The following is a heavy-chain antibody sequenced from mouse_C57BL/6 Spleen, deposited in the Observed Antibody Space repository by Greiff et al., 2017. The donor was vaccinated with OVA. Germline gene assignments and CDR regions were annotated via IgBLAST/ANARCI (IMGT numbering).Heavy chain of an antibody. J-gene: IGHJ1*03. CDR2: ISGGGGNT. D-gene: IGHD2-3*01. CDR3: ARHPDGYWYFDV. Sequence: EVNLVESGGGLVKPGGSLKLSCAASGFTFSSYTMSWVRQTPEKRLEWVATISGGGGNTYYPDSVKGRFTISRDNAKNTLYLQMSSLRSEDTALYYCARHPDGYWYFDVWGTGTTVTVSS. CDR1: GFTFSSYT. V-gene: IGHV5-9*01.